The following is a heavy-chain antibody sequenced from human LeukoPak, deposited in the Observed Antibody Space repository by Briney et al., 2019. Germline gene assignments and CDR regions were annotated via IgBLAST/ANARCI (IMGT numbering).Heavy chain of an antibody. V-gene: IGHV1-2*02. CDR3: ASLNPRNWFDP. CDR1: GYTFTGYY. CDR2: INPNSGGT. J-gene: IGHJ5*02. Sequence: ASVKVSCKASGYTFTGYYMHWVRQAPGQGLEWMGWINPNSGGTNYAQEFQGRVTMTRDTSISTAYMELSRLRSDDTAVYYCASLNPRNWFDPWGQGTLVTVSS.